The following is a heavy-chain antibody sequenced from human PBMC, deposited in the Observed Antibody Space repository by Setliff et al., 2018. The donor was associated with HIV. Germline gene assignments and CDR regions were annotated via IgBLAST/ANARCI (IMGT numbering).Heavy chain of an antibody. V-gene: IGHV4-38-2*02. CDR2: VYHTGTA. CDR3: ARENGRTNYYYYYGMDV. Sequence: KPSETLSLTCAVSGYSISSGYYWGWIRQPPGKGLEWIGTVYHTGTAYYNSSLKSRVTISVDTSKNQFSLKLSSVTAADTAVYYCARENGRTNYYYYYGMDVWGQGTTVTVSS. CDR1: GYSISSGYY. J-gene: IGHJ6*02.